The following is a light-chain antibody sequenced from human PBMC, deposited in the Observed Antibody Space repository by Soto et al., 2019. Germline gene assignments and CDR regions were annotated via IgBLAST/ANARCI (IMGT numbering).Light chain of an antibody. J-gene: IGLJ2*01. CDR1: SSNIGAGFD. V-gene: IGLV1-40*01. CDR2: GNT. CDR3: PSYDSSMRGVV. Sequence: QSVLTQPPSVSGAPGQRVTISCTGSSSNIGAGFDVHWYQQLPGTAPKLLIYGNTNRPSGVADRFSGSRSGTSASLAIAGLQAEDEDDYYCPSYDSSMRGVVFGGGTKVTVL.